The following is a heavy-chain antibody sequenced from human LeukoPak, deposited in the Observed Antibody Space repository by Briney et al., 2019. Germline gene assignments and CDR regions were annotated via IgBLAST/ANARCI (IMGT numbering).Heavy chain of an antibody. CDR1: GFTFRRYG. J-gene: IGHJ4*02. Sequence: GGSLRLSCAASGFTFRRYGMSWVRQAPGKGLEWVSSINANGGSTYYADSVKGRFTISRDNSKNTLYLQMNSLRAVDTAVYYCAKGPLAALGDYWGQGTLVTVSS. CDR2: INANGGST. CDR3: AKGPLAALGDY. V-gene: IGHV3-23*01. D-gene: IGHD2-15*01.